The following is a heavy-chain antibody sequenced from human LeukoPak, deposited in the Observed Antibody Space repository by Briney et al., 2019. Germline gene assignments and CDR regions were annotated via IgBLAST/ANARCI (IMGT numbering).Heavy chain of an antibody. CDR1: GGTFSSYA. V-gene: IGHV1-69*04. Sequence: GASVKVSCKASGGTFSSYAISWVRQAPGQGLEWMGRIIPILGIANYAQKFQGRVTITADKSTSTAYMELRSLRSEDTAVYYCARAPGIYYYDSSGYRDYWGQGTLVTVSS. CDR2: IIPILGIA. CDR3: ARAPGIYYYDSSGYRDY. D-gene: IGHD3-22*01. J-gene: IGHJ4*02.